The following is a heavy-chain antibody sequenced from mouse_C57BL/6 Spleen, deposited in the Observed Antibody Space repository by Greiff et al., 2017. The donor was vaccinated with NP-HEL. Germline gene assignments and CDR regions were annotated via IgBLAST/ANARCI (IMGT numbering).Heavy chain of an antibody. CDR2: INPNNGGT. CDR1: GYTFTDYN. Sequence: EVKLVESGPELVKPGASVKMSCKASGYTFTDYNMHWVKQSHGKSLEWIGYINPNNGGTSYNQKFKGKATLTVTKSSSTAYMELRSLTSEDSAVYYCARPYSNYLAWFAYWGQGTLVTVSA. J-gene: IGHJ3*01. CDR3: ARPYSNYLAWFAY. D-gene: IGHD2-5*01. V-gene: IGHV1-22*01.